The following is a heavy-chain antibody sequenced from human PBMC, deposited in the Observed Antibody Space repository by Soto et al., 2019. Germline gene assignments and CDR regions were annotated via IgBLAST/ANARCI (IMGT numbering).Heavy chain of an antibody. CDR2: IYYSGST. CDR3: ARSALDYGDYPNWFDP. Sequence: QVQLQESGPGLVKPSQTLSLTCTVSGGSISSGDYYWSWIHQPPGKGLEWIGYIYYSGSTYYNPSLKSRVTISVDTSKNQFSLKLSSVTAADTAVYYCARSALDYGDYPNWFDPWGQGTLVTVSS. V-gene: IGHV4-30-4*01. D-gene: IGHD4-17*01. CDR1: GGSISSGDYY. J-gene: IGHJ5*02.